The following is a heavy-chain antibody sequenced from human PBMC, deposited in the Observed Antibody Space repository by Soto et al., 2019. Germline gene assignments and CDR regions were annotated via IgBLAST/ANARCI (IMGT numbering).Heavy chain of an antibody. D-gene: IGHD2-15*01. CDR1: GYTFNRYG. CDR2: ISGYNVKT. CDR3: AREGYCSSGSCALYSHDFFGMDV. V-gene: IGHV1-18*01. J-gene: IGHJ6*02. Sequence: QVQLVQSGAEVKKPGASVKLSCKASGYTFNRYGISWVRQAPGQGLEWMGWISGYNVKTNYAQNLQGRVTMTTDTSTPAAYMELQRLTSDDTGVDFCAREGYCSSGSCALYSHDFFGMDVWGQGTTVTVSS.